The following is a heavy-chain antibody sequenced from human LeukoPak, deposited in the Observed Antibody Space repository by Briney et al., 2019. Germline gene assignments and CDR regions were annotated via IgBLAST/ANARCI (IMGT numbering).Heavy chain of an antibody. J-gene: IGHJ4*02. D-gene: IGHD3-22*01. CDR1: GFTFSSYA. V-gene: IGHV3-23*01. CDR2: ISGSGGST. CDR3: ARVFAGHDSSGQYYFDY. Sequence: PGGSLRLSCAASGFTFSSYAMSWVRQAPGKGLEWVSAISGSGGSTYYADSVKGRFTISRDNSKNTLYLQMNSLRAEDTAVYYCARVFAGHDSSGQYYFDYWGQGTLVTVSS.